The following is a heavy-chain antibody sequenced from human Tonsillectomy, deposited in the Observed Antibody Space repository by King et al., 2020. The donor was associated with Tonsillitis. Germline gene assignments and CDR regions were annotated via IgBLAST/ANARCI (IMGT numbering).Heavy chain of an antibody. CDR3: ARGSGGDFDY. CDR1: GDSISSGGYS. D-gene: IGHD3-3*01. J-gene: IGHJ4*02. CDR2: IYYSGTT. V-gene: IGHV4-30-4*07. Sequence: VQLQESGPGLVKPSQTLSLTCAVSGDSISSGGYSWSWIRQPPGKGLDWIEYIYYSGTTYYNPSLKSRVTISVDTSKNQFSLKLSSVTAADTAVYYCARGSGGDFDYWGQGTLVTVSS.